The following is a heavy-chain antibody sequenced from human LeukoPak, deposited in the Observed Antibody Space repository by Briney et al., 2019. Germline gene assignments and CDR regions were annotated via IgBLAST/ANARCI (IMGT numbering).Heavy chain of an antibody. CDR2: IYYSGST. Sequence: PSGTLSLTCSVPGGSISVDSYYWGWIRQPPGKGLEWIGYIYYSGSTNYNPSLKSRVAISVDTSKNQFSLKLSSVTAADTAVYYCARALTSVSGYYPPWGYYYYMDVWGKGTTVTVSS. CDR1: GGSISVDSYY. V-gene: IGHV4-61*01. CDR3: ARALTSVSGYYPPWGYYYYMDV. J-gene: IGHJ6*03. D-gene: IGHD3-22*01.